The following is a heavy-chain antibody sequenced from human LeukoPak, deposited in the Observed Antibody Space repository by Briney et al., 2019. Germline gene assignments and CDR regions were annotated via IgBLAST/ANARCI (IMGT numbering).Heavy chain of an antibody. CDR2: ITYDGSNK. D-gene: IGHD6-19*01. CDR3: ANGVAVAGTPPFDY. J-gene: IGHJ4*02. Sequence: GGSLRLSCAASGFTFSSYGMHWVRQAPGKGLEWVAGITYDGSNKYYVDSAKGRFTISRDNSKNTLYLQMNSLRAEDTALYYCANGVAVAGTPPFDYWGQGTLVTVSS. CDR1: GFTFSSYG. V-gene: IGHV3-30*18.